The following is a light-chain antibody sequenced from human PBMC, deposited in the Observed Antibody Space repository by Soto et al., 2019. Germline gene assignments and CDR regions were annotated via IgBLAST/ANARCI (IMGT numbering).Light chain of an antibody. Sequence: QSALTQPASVSGSPGQSITISCTGTSSDVGAYNFVSWYQQHPGKVPKLMIFDVSSRPSGVSARVSGSKSGNTASLTISGLQAEDEGDYYCSSYTSSSTHVFGSGTKLTVL. CDR3: SSYTSSSTHV. V-gene: IGLV2-14*03. CDR1: SSDVGAYNF. J-gene: IGLJ1*01. CDR2: DVS.